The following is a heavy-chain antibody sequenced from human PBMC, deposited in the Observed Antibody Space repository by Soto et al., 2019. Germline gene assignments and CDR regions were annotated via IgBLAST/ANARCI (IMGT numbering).Heavy chain of an antibody. V-gene: IGHV3-23*01. J-gene: IGHJ6*02. CDR3: AKAYDILTGYWPYYYYGMDV. CDR1: GFTFSSYA. CDR2: ISGSGGST. D-gene: IGHD3-9*01. Sequence: GGSLRLSCAASGFTFSSYAMSWIRQAPGKGLEWVSAISGSGGSTYYADSVKGRFTISRDNSKNTLYLQMNSLRAEDTAVYYCAKAYDILTGYWPYYYYGMDVWGQGTTVTVSS.